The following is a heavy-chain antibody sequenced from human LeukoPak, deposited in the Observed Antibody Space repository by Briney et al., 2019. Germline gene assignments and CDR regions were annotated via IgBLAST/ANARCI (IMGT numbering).Heavy chain of an antibody. CDR3: AREATDYDFWSGYYDY. Sequence: SETLSLTCTVSGGSISSGGYYWSWIRQPPGKGLEWIGYTYHSGSTYYNPSLKSRVTISVDRSKNQFSLKLSSVTAADTAVYYCAREATDYDFWSGYYDYWGQGTLVTVSS. V-gene: IGHV4-30-2*01. D-gene: IGHD3-3*01. J-gene: IGHJ4*02. CDR1: GGSISSGGYY. CDR2: TYHSGST.